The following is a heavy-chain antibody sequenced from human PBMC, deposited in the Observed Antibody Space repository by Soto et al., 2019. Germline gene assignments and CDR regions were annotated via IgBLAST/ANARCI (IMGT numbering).Heavy chain of an antibody. CDR1: GGTFSNSA. D-gene: IGHD2-15*01. CDR3: AREKARLQLGGNYYYSLDV. Sequence: QVQLDQSGAEVKKPGSSVKLSCKASGGTFSNSAISWVRQAPGQGLEWMGGIMPVFRTPDYAQKFQGRVTITADESTTTAYMELSGPNPDDTAVYYCAREKARLQLGGNYYYSLDVWGQGTTVTVSS. V-gene: IGHV1-69*12. J-gene: IGHJ6*02. CDR2: IMPVFRTP.